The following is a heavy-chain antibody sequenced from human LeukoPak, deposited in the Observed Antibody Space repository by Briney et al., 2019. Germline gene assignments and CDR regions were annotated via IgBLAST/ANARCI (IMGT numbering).Heavy chain of an antibody. Sequence: PGGSLRLSCAASGFTFSTYSMNWVRQAPGKGLEWVSSIGSGSSYISYADSVKGRFTISRDNSKKTLYLQMNSLRAEDTAVYYCANGKSEYSGGWPRGTFWGQGTLVTVSS. CDR2: IGSGSSYI. CDR3: ANGKSEYSGGWPRGTF. CDR1: GFTFSTYS. V-gene: IGHV3-21*04. D-gene: IGHD6-19*01. J-gene: IGHJ4*02.